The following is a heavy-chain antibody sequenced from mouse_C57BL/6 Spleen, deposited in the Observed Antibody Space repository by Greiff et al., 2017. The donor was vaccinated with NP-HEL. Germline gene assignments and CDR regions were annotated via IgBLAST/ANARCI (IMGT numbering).Heavy chain of an antibody. CDR2: ISSGSSTI. J-gene: IGHJ2*01. CDR1: GFTFSDYG. V-gene: IGHV5-17*01. Sequence: EVQVVESGGGLVKPGGSLKLSCAASGFTFSDYGMHWVRQAPEKGLEWVAYISSGSSTIYYADTVKGRFTISRDNAKNTLFLQMTSLRSEDTAMYYCARNGPITTVVATRYYFDYWGQGTTLTVSS. D-gene: IGHD1-1*01. CDR3: ARNGPITTVVATRYYFDY.